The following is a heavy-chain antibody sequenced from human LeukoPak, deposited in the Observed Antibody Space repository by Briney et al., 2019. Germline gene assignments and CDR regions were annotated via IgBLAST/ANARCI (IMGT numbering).Heavy chain of an antibody. D-gene: IGHD6-13*01. V-gene: IGHV1-2*04. CDR3: ARGPSIAAAGTGNWFDP. CDR2: INPNSGGT. J-gene: IGHJ5*02. Sequence: ASVKVSCKASGYTFTGYYMHWVRQAPGQRLEWMGWINPNSGGTNYAQKFQGWVTMTRDTSISTAYMELSRLRSDDTAVYYCARGPSIAAAGTGNWFDPWGQGTLVTVSS. CDR1: GYTFTGYY.